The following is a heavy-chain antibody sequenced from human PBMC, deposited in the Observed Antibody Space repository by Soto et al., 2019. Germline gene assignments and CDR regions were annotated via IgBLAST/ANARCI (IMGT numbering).Heavy chain of an antibody. CDR1: GFPVSSNY. Sequence: EVQLVESGGGLIQPGGSLRLSCAASGFPVSSNYMNWVRQAPGKGLEWVSIIYSGGITYYADSVKGRFTISRDNSKNTVSLQMNNLRAEDTAVYFCAREGYSYGSKYLQYLGQGTLVTVSS. CDR2: IYSGGIT. D-gene: IGHD5-18*01. J-gene: IGHJ1*01. V-gene: IGHV3-53*01. CDR3: AREGYSYGSKYLQY.